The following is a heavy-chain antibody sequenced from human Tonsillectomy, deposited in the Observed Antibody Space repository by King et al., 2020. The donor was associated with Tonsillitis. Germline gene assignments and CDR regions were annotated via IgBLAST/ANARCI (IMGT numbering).Heavy chain of an antibody. CDR3: ASLKTASWTYYIDY. D-gene: IGHD2-21*02. CDR1: GGSISSTDYY. V-gene: IGHV4-31*03. CDR2: IYYSGST. Sequence: QLQESGPGLVKPSQTLSLTCTVSGGSISSTDYYWSWIRQHPGKGLEWIGYIYYSGSTYYTPSLKSRVTISLDTSQNQFSLKLGSVTAADTAIYYCASLKTASWTYYIDYWGQGALVTVSS. J-gene: IGHJ4*02.